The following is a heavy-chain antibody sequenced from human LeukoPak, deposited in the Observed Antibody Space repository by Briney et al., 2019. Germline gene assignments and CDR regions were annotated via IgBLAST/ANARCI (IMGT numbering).Heavy chain of an antibody. V-gene: IGHV3-30*04. Sequence: GGSLRLSCAASGFTFSSYAMHWVRQAPGKGLEWVAVISHDGNSKYSADSVKGRFTISRDNSKNTLYLQMDSLRVEDTAVYYCAKDRSYSGYEPLDYWGQGTLVTVSS. J-gene: IGHJ4*02. CDR1: GFTFSSYA. CDR2: ISHDGNSK. CDR3: AKDRSYSGYEPLDY. D-gene: IGHD1-26*01.